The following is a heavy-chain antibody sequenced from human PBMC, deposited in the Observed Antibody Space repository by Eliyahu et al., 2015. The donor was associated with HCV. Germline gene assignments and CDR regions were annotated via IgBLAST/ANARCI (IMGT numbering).Heavy chain of an antibody. V-gene: IGHV3-23*01. Sequence: QLLESGGGLVQPGGSLRLSCAAXGFTFSNYAMSWVRQAPGKGLEGVSTISGSGGTIFYAGFVEGRFSISRDNSNQEVHLQMNSLRAEDTAVYYCAKLTTLDGNFWGQGTLVTVSS. CDR2: ISGSGGTI. J-gene: IGHJ4*02. CDR1: GFTFSNYA. CDR3: AKLTTLDGNF. D-gene: IGHD5-24*01.